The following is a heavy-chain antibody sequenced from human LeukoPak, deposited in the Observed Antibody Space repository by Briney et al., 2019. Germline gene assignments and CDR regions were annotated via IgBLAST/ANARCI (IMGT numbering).Heavy chain of an antibody. CDR3: ARSGELLFDY. Sequence: GGSLRLSCAASGFTFSSYSMNWVRQAPGKGLEWVSYISSSSSTIYYADSVKGRFTISRDNAKNSLYLQMNSLRAEDTAVYYCARSGELLFDYWGQGTLVTVSS. D-gene: IGHD3-10*01. CDR2: ISSSSSTI. CDR1: GFTFSSYS. V-gene: IGHV3-48*04. J-gene: IGHJ4*02.